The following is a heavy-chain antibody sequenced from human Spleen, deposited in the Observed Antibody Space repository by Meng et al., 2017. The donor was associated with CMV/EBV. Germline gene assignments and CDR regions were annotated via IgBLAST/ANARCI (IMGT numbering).Heavy chain of an antibody. V-gene: IGHV3-21*01. D-gene: IGHD5-18*01. CDR2: ISGNGDYT. CDR1: GFSFSSYS. CDR3: ARDGYSYGTTDY. Sequence: GGSLRLSCAASGFSFSSYSMNWVRQAPGKGLEWVSSISGNGDYTYYANSVKGRFTISRDNAKNSLYLQMNSLRAEDTAVYYCARDGYSYGTTDYWGQGTLVTVSS. J-gene: IGHJ4*02.